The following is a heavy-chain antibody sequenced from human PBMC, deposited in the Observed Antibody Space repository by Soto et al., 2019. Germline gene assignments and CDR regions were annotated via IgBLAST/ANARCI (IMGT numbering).Heavy chain of an antibody. CDR3: AKASRIAAAGKRNWFDP. J-gene: IGHJ5*02. D-gene: IGHD6-13*01. V-gene: IGHV3-23*01. Sequence: EVQLLESGGGLVQPGGSLRLSCAASGFTFSSYAMSWVRQAPGKGLEWVLAISGSGGSTYYADSVKGRFTISRDNSKNTLYLQMDSLRAEDTAVYYCAKASRIAAAGKRNWFDPWGQGTLVTVSS. CDR1: GFTFSSYA. CDR2: ISGSGGST.